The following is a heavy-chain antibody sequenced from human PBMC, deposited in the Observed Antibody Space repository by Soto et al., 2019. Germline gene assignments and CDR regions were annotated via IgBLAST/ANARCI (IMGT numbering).Heavy chain of an antibody. CDR2: IYYSGST. D-gene: IGHD3-9*01. CDR3: ARVRRYFDWSNWFDP. CDR1: GGSISSGDYY. V-gene: IGHV4-30-4*01. J-gene: IGHJ5*02. Sequence: QVQLQESGPGLVKPSQTLSLTCTVSGGSISSGDYYWSWIRQPPGKGLEWIGYIYYSGSTYYNPSLNSRVTISVDTSKNQFSLKLSSVTAADTAVYYCARVRRYFDWSNWFDPWGQGTLVTVSS.